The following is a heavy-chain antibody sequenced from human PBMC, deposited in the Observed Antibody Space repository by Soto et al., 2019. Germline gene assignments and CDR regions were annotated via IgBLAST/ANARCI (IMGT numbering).Heavy chain of an antibody. J-gene: IGHJ6*03. CDR3: ARDHPGAVGYCSGGSCHNYYYYYMDV. Sequence: SVKVSCKASGGTFSSYTISWVRQAPGQGLEWMGRIIPILGIANYAQKFQGRVTITADKSTSTAYMELSSLRSEDTAVYYCARDHPGAVGYCSGGSCHNYYYYYMDVWGKGTTVTVSS. V-gene: IGHV1-69*04. CDR2: IIPILGIA. D-gene: IGHD2-15*01. CDR1: GGTFSSYT.